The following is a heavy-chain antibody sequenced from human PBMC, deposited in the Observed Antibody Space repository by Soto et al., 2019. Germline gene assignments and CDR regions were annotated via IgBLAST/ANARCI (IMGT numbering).Heavy chain of an antibody. J-gene: IGHJ4*02. Sequence: AETQFSTKTFAGASISGANWSWRQQSPQGVLGWVGYVSHTGSTNYSPSLRSRVTISVAXXXXXVXLXLXXXTAAXTAVYFCAWRVVVSCARMDYWGQGTQVTVSS. CDR1: GASISGAN. V-gene: IGHV4-59*01. CDR2: VSHTGST. CDR3: AWRVVVSCARMDY. D-gene: IGHD2-15*01.